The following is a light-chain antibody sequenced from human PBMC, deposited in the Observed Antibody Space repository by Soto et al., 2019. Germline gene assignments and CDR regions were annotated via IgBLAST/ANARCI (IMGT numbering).Light chain of an antibody. CDR3: QQYHSYST. V-gene: IGKV1-5*03. J-gene: IGKJ1*01. CDR2: KAS. CDR1: QSISSW. Sequence: DVQMTQSPSTLSAFVGDTVTIACRASQSISSWLAWYQQKPGKAPKLLIYKASSLEGGVPSRFSGSGSGTEFTLTISSLQPDDFATYYCQQYHSYSTFGQGTKVDIK.